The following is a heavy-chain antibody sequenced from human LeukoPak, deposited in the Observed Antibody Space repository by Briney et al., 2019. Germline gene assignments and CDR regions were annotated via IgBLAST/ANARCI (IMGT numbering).Heavy chain of an antibody. V-gene: IGHV5-51*01. Sequence: GGSLKISFQGSGYCFTTYWIGLVRPMPGKGLEWMGIIYPGDSDTRYSPSFQGQVNMSADKSISTAYLQWSSLKASDTAMYYCGRSKYSTSWQYYFDYWGQGTLVTVSS. CDR3: GRSKYSTSWQYYFDY. CDR1: GYCFTTYW. J-gene: IGHJ4*02. CDR2: IYPGDSDT. D-gene: IGHD6-13*01.